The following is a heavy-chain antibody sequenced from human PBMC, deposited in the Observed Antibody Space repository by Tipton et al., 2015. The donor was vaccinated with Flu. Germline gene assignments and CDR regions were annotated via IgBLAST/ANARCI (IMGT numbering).Heavy chain of an antibody. V-gene: IGHV1-2*02. D-gene: IGHD6-19*01. J-gene: IGHJ4*02. CDR1: GYTFTGYY. CDR2: INPNSGGT. Sequence: QLVQSGAEVKKPGASVKVSCKASGYTFTGYYMHWVRQAPGQGLEWMGWINPNSGGTNYAQKFQGRVTMTRDTSISTAYMELSRLRSDDTAVYYCARDHGAVACGPQIDYWGQGTLVTVSS. CDR3: ARDHGAVACGPQIDY.